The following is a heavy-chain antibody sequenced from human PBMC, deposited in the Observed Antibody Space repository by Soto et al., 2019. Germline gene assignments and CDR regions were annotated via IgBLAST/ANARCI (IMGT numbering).Heavy chain of an antibody. CDR1: GGSITSVDYY. CDR2: FYHSATT. D-gene: IGHD3-22*01. CDR3: ARTYYYDTNTTMFDP. Sequence: QVQLQESGPGVVKPSQTLSLTCTVSGGSITSVDYYWSWLRQSPGKGLEWIGYFYHSATTYYNPSHARRVTISADTSKNQLSLRLSSVTVADTAVYYCARTYYYDTNTTMFDPWGQGTLVTVSS. V-gene: IGHV4-30-4*01. J-gene: IGHJ5*02.